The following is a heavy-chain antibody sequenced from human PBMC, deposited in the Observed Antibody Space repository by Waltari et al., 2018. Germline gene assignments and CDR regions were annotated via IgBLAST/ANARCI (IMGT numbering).Heavy chain of an antibody. CDR3: ARQAIGIAAAGNWFDP. J-gene: IGHJ5*02. Sequence: QLQLQESGPGLVKPSETLSLTCTVSGGSISSSRYYLVWIRQPPGKGLEWIGSIYYSGSTYYNPSLKSRVTISVDTSKNQFSLKLSSVTAADTAVYYCARQAIGIAAAGNWFDPWGQGTLVTVSS. CDR2: IYYSGST. V-gene: IGHV4-39*01. CDR1: GGSISSSRYY. D-gene: IGHD6-13*01.